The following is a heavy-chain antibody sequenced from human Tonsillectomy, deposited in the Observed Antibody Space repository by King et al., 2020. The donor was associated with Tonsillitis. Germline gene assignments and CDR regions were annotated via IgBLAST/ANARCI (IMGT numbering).Heavy chain of an antibody. Sequence: VQLVESGGGVVQPGGSPRLSCAASGFTFSSYGMHWVRQAPGKGLEWVAFIRYDGSNEYYTDSVKGRFTISRDNSKNTLYLQMNSLRAEDTAVYYCAKDRYYDILTGYYSPEYFHHWGQGTLVIVSS. V-gene: IGHV3-30*02. D-gene: IGHD3-9*01. CDR3: AKDRYYDILTGYYSPEYFHH. CDR2: IRYDGSNE. J-gene: IGHJ1*01. CDR1: GFTFSSYG.